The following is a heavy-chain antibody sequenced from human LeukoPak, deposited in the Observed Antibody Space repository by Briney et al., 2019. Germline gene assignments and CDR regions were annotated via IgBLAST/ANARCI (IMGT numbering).Heavy chain of an antibody. CDR2: IKPGGSEK. CDR1: GFTFRDYY. J-gene: IGHJ6*02. Sequence: PGGSLRLSCVASGFTFRDYYMSWVRQAPGKGLEWVAMIKPGGSEKYYVDSVKGLFTISRDNAKNSLYLQMTSLRAEDTAVYYCTRDASGETASGPRMDVWGQGTTVTVSS. D-gene: IGHD1-26*01. CDR3: TRDASGETASGPRMDV. V-gene: IGHV3-7*05.